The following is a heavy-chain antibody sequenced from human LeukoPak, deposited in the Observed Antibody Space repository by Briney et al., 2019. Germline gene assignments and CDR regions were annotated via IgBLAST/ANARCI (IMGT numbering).Heavy chain of an antibody. CDR1: GFTFSSYW. V-gene: IGHV3-74*01. D-gene: IGHD3-22*01. Sequence: GGSLRLSCAASGFTFSSYWMYWVRQTPGKGLMWVSRINSDGSFTTYADSVKGRFTISRDNAKNTLYLQMNSLRVEDTAVYYCAKDSNYYVSSGYPRDWGQGTLVTVSP. CDR2: INSDGSFT. CDR3: AKDSNYYVSSGYPRD. J-gene: IGHJ4*02.